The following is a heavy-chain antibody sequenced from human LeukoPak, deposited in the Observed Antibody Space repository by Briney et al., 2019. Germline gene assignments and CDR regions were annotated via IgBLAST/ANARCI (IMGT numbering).Heavy chain of an antibody. V-gene: IGHV5-51*01. Sequence: GESLKISCKGSGYSFTSYWIGWVRQMPGKGLEWMGIIYPGDSDTRYSPSFQAQFTISADKSISTAYLQWSSLKASDTAMYYCARVGGSFPKYNWFDPWGQGTLVTVSS. D-gene: IGHD1-26*01. CDR2: IYPGDSDT. CDR3: ARVGGSFPKYNWFDP. CDR1: GYSFTSYW. J-gene: IGHJ5*02.